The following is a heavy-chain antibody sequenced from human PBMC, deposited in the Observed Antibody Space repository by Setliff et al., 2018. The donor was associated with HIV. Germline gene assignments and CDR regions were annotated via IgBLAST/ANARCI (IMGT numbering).Heavy chain of an antibody. J-gene: IGHJ4*02. CDR3: TRSNWGSTPDFDY. CDR1: GFTFSNAW. V-gene: IGHV3-15*01. D-gene: IGHD7-27*01. CDR2: IKSKTDGGTT. Sequence: GGSLRLSCAASGFTFSNAWMSWVRQAPGKGLEWVGRIKSKTDGGTTEYAASVEVRFIISRDDSKSIAYLQMNSLKTEDTAVYYCTRSNWGSTPDFDYWGQGTMVTVSS.